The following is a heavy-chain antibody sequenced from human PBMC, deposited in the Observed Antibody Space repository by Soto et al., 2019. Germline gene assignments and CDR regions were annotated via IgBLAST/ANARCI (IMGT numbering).Heavy chain of an antibody. CDR1: GGSISRGGYY. CDR3: ARDRWWTGYYYSGMDV. CDR2: IYYNGST. D-gene: IGHD2-15*01. V-gene: IGHV4-31*03. Sequence: QVQLQESGPGLVKPSQTLSLTCSVSGGSISRGGYYWGWIRQHPGKGLEGIGYIYYNGSTYYNPSLKSRVTISVDTSKNQFSLKLSSVTAADTAVYYCARDRWWTGYYYSGMDVWGQGTTVTVSS. J-gene: IGHJ6*02.